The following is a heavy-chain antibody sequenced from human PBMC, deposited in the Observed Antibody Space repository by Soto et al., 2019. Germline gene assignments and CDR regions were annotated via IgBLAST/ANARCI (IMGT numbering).Heavy chain of an antibody. J-gene: IGHJ4*02. Sequence: QVQLQQWGAGLLKPSETLSLTCAVYGGSFSGYYWSWIRQPPGKGLEWIGEINHSGSTNYNPSLKSRVTRSVDTSHIQLPVTLSAVPAADTAVYYCARAHRLLWFGEFPLDYWGQGTLVTVSS. V-gene: IGHV4-34*01. CDR2: INHSGST. CDR1: GGSFSGYY. D-gene: IGHD3-10*01. CDR3: ARAHRLLWFGEFPLDY.